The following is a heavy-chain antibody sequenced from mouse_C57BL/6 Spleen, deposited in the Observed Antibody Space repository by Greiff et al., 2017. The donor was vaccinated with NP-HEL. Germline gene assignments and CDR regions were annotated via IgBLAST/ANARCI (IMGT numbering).Heavy chain of an antibody. Sequence: QVQLKQPGAELVRPGTSVKLSCKASGYTFTSYWMHWVKQRPGQGLEWIGVIDPSDSYTNYNQKFKGKATLTVDTSSSTAYMQLSSLTSEDSAVYYGARGGGGYYVYFDYWGQGTTLTVSS. CDR2: IDPSDSYT. CDR1: GYTFTSYW. D-gene: IGHD2-3*01. V-gene: IGHV1-59*01. CDR3: ARGGGGYYVYFDY. J-gene: IGHJ2*01.